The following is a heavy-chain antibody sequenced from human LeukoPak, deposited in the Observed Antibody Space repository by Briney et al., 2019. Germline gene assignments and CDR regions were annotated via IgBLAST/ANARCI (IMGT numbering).Heavy chain of an antibody. D-gene: IGHD3-10*01. CDR2: IYGDGTI. Sequence: PGGSLRLSCAASGFTFSNDYMAWVRQAPGRGLEWVSLIYGDGTIFYADSVKSRLIISRDYFNNTLYLKISSLSPDDTALYYCAGDRAGAQSWVEFDPWGQGTLVTVSS. V-gene: IGHV3-66*02. J-gene: IGHJ5*02. CDR3: AGDRAGAQSWVEFDP. CDR1: GFTFSNDY.